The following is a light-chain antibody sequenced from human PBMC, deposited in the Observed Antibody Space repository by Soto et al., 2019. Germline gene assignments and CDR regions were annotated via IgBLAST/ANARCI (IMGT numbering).Light chain of an antibody. Sequence: EIVMTQSPATLSVSPGESATLSCRASQSINRDLAWYVQKPGQAPRRVIYGASTWGTGVPPRFTGSGSGTDFNLTHSGPQSGDFAVYYCQQYNSWPTTFGQGTRLENK. CDR3: QQYNSWPTT. CDR2: GAS. J-gene: IGKJ5*01. V-gene: IGKV3D-15*01. CDR1: QSINRD.